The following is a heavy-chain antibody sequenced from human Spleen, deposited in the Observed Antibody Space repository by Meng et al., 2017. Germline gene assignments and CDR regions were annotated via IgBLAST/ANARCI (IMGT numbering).Heavy chain of an antibody. V-gene: IGHV3-74*01. D-gene: IGHD3-9*01. CDR3: ASATYHDALTGYGGIDY. CDR2: INFDGTST. Sequence: GESLKISCAASGFTFSSSWMHWVRQAPGKGLMWVARINFDGTSTNYADSVKGRFTISRDNTKNTLYLQMNSLTVEDTGVYYCASATYHDALTGYGGIDYWGQGTLVTVSS. J-gene: IGHJ4*02. CDR1: GFTFSSSW.